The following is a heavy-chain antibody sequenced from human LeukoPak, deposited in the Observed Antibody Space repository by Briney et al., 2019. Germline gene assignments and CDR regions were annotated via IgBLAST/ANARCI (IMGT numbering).Heavy chain of an antibody. J-gene: IGHJ4*02. V-gene: IGHV3-9*01. CDR2: INWNSASI. Sequence: GGSLRLSCAASGFTFHRYAKHLVRQVPGKGLEGVSGINWNSASIGYADSVKGRFTISRDNAKNSVFLQMDSLRAEDTALYYCAKDKAPLYSGYDWDLDFWGQGTLVTVSS. CDR1: GFTFHRYA. D-gene: IGHD5-12*01. CDR3: AKDKAPLYSGYDWDLDF.